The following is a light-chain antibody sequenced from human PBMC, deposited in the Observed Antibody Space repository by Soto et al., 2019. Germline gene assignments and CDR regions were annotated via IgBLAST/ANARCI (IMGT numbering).Light chain of an antibody. CDR3: GSYADSNNYV. V-gene: IGLV2-8*01. CDR2: EVN. J-gene: IGLJ1*01. Sequence: QSALTQPPSASGSPGQSVTISCTGTSSDVGSYNYVSWYQHHPGKASKVMIYEVNKRPSGVPDRFSGSKSGNTASLTVSGLQAEDEADYYCGSYADSNNYVFGTGTKLTVL. CDR1: SSDVGSYNY.